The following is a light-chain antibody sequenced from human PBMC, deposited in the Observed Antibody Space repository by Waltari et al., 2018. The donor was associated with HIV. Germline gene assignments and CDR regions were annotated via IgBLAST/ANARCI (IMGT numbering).Light chain of an antibody. CDR3: QQYGSLPRT. Sequence: VLTQSPGTLSFSPGEKVTLPCRASTTVSENYLAWYQHKAGQAPRLPIYGSSSRATGTPNKVSGSGSWTDFTLTNSRLEPAGSAVYYLQQYGSLPRTFGQGTKLEIK. J-gene: IGKJ2*01. V-gene: IGKV3-20*01. CDR2: GSS. CDR1: TTVSENY.